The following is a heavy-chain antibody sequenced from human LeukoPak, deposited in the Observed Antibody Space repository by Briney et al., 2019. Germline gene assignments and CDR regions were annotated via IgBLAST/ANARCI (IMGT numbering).Heavy chain of an antibody. V-gene: IGHV3-23*01. D-gene: IGHD3-9*01. CDR2: LSASGIST. CDR1: GFTFNNYA. CDR3: AKGDNDILTGYYNSFDY. Sequence: AGGSLRLSCAASGFTFNNYAMSWVRQAPGKGLEWVSTLSASGISTYYSDSVRGRFTISRDNSKNTLYLQMNSLRAGDTAVYYCAKGDNDILTGYYNSFDYWGQGTPVTVSS. J-gene: IGHJ4*02.